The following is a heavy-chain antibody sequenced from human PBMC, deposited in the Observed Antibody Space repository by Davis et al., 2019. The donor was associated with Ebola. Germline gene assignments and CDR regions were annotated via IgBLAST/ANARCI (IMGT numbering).Heavy chain of an antibody. J-gene: IGHJ5*02. V-gene: IGHV1-3*01. Sequence: ASVKVSCKASGYTFTSYAMHWVRQAPGQRLEWMGWINAGNGNTKYSQKFQGRVTLTADKATNTAYMELSGLRFDDTAVYYCARGKWFDPWGQGTLVSVTS. CDR1: GYTFTSYA. CDR2: INAGNGNT. CDR3: ARGKWFDP.